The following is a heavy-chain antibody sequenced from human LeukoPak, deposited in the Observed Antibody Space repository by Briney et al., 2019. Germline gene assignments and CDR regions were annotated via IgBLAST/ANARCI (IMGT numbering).Heavy chain of an antibody. CDR1: GGSISSYY. J-gene: IGHJ4*02. CDR3: GRGLISFVYFDSGGPFDY. CDR2: IYTSGST. D-gene: IGHD3-22*01. V-gene: IGHV4-4*07. Sequence: PSETLSLTCTVSGGSISSYYWSWIRQPAGKGLEWIGRIYTSGSTNYNPSLKSRVTMSVDTSKNQFSLKLSSVTAADTAVYYCGRGLISFVYFDSGGPFDYGGQGTLVTVPS.